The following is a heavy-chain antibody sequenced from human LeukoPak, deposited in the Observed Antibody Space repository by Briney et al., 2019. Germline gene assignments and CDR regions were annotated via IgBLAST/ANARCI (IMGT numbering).Heavy chain of an antibody. CDR1: GFTFSSYG. CDR3: VKGFYDILTAYWGGGDY. CDR2: IWYDGSNK. Sequence: PGRSLRLSCAASGFTFSSYGMHWVRQAPGKGLEWVAVIWYDGSNKYYADSVKGRFTISRDNSKNTLYLQMSSLGADDTAVYYCVKGFYDILTAYWGGGDYWGQGTLVTVSS. J-gene: IGHJ4*02. D-gene: IGHD3-9*01. V-gene: IGHV3-33*06.